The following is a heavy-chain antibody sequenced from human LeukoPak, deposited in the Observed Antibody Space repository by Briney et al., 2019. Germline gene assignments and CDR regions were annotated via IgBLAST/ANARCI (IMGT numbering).Heavy chain of an antibody. V-gene: IGHV4-39*01. CDR1: GGSISSSSYY. Sequence: SETLSLTCTVSGGSISSSSYYWGWIRQPPGKGLEWIGSIYYSGSTYYNPSLKSRVTISVDTSKNQFSLKLSSVTAVDTAVYYCARQPGSYVGYWGQGTLVTASS. D-gene: IGHD1-26*01. CDR2: IYYSGST. CDR3: ARQPGSYVGY. J-gene: IGHJ4*02.